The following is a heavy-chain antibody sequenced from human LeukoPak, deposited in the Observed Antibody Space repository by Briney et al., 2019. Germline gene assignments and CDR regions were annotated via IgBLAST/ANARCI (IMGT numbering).Heavy chain of an antibody. Sequence: GSLRLSCAASGFTFSSYAVSWVRQAPGKGLEWVSIISGSGGSTYYADSVEGRFTISRDSSKNTLYLQLNSLRAEDTAVYYCARKVIAAKGAFDYWGQGTLVTVSS. D-gene: IGHD2-15*01. CDR1: GFTFSSYA. J-gene: IGHJ4*02. CDR3: ARKVIAAKGAFDY. CDR2: ISGSGGST. V-gene: IGHV3-23*01.